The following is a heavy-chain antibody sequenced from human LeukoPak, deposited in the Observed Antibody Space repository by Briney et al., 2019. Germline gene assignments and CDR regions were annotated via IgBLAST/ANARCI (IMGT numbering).Heavy chain of an antibody. CDR2: IYTDNGDT. V-gene: IGHV1-3*04. CDR1: GYTFTRNA. CDR3: GRGGSSGVDY. J-gene: IGHJ4*02. Sequence: ASVKVSCTTSGYTFTRNAVHWVRQAPGQRLEWMGYIYTDNGDTKYSQKFQGRVTLTRDTSASTVYVELSSLRSEDTAVYYCGRGGSSGVDYWGQGTLVTVSS. D-gene: IGHD2-15*01.